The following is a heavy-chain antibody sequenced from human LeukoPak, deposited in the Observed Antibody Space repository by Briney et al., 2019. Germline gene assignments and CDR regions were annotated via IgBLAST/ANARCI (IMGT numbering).Heavy chain of an antibody. V-gene: IGHV3-7*04. Sequence: PGGSLGLSCAASGFPFSRFWMSWVRQAPGKGLDWVANIKQDGSEKYYVDSVKGRFTISRDNAKNSLYLQMNSLRAEDTAVFYCARDGTYTDYDPDFDIWGQGTLVTVSS. D-gene: IGHD5-12*01. J-gene: IGHJ4*02. CDR1: GFPFSRFW. CDR3: ARDGTYTDYDPDFDI. CDR2: IKQDGSEK.